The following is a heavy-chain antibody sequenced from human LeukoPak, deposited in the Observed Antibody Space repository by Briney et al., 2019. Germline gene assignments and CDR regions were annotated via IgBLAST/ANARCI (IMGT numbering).Heavy chain of an antibody. CDR1: GFAFSSYA. CDR3: AKDYPGRYFGYFQH. D-gene: IGHD1-26*01. J-gene: IGHJ1*01. CDR2: ISDSGGST. Sequence: PGGSLRLSCAASGFAFSSYAMDWVRQVPGKGLEWVSAISDSGGSTYYADSVKGRFTISRDNTKNTLHLQMNSLTAEDTAVYYCAKDYPGRYFGYFQHWGQGTLVTVSS. V-gene: IGHV3-23*01.